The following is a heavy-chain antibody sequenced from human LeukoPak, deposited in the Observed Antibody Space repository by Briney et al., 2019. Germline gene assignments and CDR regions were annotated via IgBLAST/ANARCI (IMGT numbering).Heavy chain of an antibody. CDR2: INTDGSST. D-gene: IGHD3-3*01. CDR1: GFTFSSYW. Sequence: GGSLRLSCAASGFTFSSYWMHWVRQAPGKGLVWVSRINTDGSSTSYADSVKGRFTISRDSAKNTLYLQMNSLRAEDTAVYYCARALPLYDFWSGYHGSSLGYWGQGTLVTVSS. J-gene: IGHJ4*02. CDR3: ARALPLYDFWSGYHGSSLGY. V-gene: IGHV3-74*01.